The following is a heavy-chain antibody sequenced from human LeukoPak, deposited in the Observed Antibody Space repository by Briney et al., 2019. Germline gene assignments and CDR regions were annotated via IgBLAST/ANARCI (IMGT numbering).Heavy chain of an antibody. CDR3: AKDPYPSGQLAYFDY. D-gene: IGHD6-13*01. CDR2: ISWNSGSI. Sequence: GGSLRLSCAASGFTFDDYAMHWVRQAPGKGLEWVSGISWNSGSIGYADSVKGRFTISRDNAKNSLYLQMNSLRAEDTALYYCAKDPYPSGQLAYFDYWGQGTLVTVSS. CDR1: GFTFDDYA. V-gene: IGHV3-9*01. J-gene: IGHJ4*02.